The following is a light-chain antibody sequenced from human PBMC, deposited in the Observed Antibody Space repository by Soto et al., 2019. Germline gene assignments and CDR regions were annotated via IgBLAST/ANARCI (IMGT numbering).Light chain of an antibody. J-gene: IGKJ4*01. V-gene: IGKV3-20*01. CDR2: GAS. CDR3: QQYGTSPELT. CDR1: QSISSSF. Sequence: EIVLTQSPGTLSLSPGESATLSCRASQSISSSFLAWYQQKPGQAPRLLIYGASSRATGIPDRFSGSGSGPDFTLTISRLEPEDFAVYYCQQYGTSPELTFGGGTKVEIE.